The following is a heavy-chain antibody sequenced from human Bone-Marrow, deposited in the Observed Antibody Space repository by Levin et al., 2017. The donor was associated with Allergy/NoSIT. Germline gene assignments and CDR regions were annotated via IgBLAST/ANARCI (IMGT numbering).Heavy chain of an antibody. Sequence: GGSLRLSCAASGFTSSSCGMHWVRQAPGKGLEWMAVITYGVGNKYYADSVKGRFTISGDDAKNTVYLQMNSLRAEATAEYYCAKEQSSGAYRAADYWGQGTLVTVSS. CDR3: AKEQSSGAYRAADY. J-gene: IGHJ4*02. D-gene: IGHD6-19*01. CDR1: GFTSSSCG. CDR2: ITYGVGNK. V-gene: IGHV3-30*18.